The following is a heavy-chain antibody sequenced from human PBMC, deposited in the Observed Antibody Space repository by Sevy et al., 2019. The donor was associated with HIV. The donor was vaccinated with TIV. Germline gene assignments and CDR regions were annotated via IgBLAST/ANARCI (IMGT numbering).Heavy chain of an antibody. D-gene: IGHD3-22*01. CDR1: GYTFTGYY. Sequence: ASVKVSCKASGYTFTGYYMHWVRQAPGLGLEWMGGINPNSGGTKYAQKFQGRVTMTRETSISTAYMELSRLKSDDTAVYYCTRGPSGFSGSDLAYWGQGTLVTVSS. J-gene: IGHJ4*02. V-gene: IGHV1-2*02. CDR3: TRGPSGFSGSDLAY. CDR2: INPNSGGT.